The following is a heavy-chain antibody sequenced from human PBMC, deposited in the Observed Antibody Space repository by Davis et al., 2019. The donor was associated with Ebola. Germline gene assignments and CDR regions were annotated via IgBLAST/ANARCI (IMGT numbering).Heavy chain of an antibody. J-gene: IGHJ4*02. Sequence: PGGSLRLSCAASGFTFSSYGMHWVRQAPGKGLEWVANIKQDGSEKYYVDSVKGRFTISRDNAKNSLYLQMNSLRAEDTAVYYCAILSYWGQGTLVTVSS. D-gene: IGHD2-8*02. CDR3: AILSY. CDR1: GFTFSSYG. V-gene: IGHV3-7*01. CDR2: IKQDGSEK.